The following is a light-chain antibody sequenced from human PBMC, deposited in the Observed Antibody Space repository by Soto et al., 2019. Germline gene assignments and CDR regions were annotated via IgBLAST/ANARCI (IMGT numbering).Light chain of an antibody. J-gene: IGKJ5*01. CDR2: GPS. CDR1: QSISDT. Sequence: PVGIAPLSCRASQSISDTLAWYQQKPGQAPRLLIYGPSSRATGIPDRFSGSGSGTDFTLTISRLEPEDFAVYYCQQFGSSPPRITFAQGTRLEI. V-gene: IGKV3-20*01. CDR3: QQFGSSPPRIT.